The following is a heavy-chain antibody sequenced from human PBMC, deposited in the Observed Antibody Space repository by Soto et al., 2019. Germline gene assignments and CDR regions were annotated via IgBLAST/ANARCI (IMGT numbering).Heavy chain of an antibody. V-gene: IGHV4-59*08. CDR3: ARQNEEDIGLN. CDR1: GGSISSYY. CDR2: IYYSGST. Sequence: QVQLQESGPGLVKPSETLSLTCTVSGGSISSYYWSWIRQPPGKGLEWIGYIYYSGSTNYNPSLKSRVTISVDTSKNQFSLKLSSVTAADTAVYYCARQNEEDIGLNWGQGTLVTVSS. J-gene: IGHJ4*02. D-gene: IGHD2-8*01.